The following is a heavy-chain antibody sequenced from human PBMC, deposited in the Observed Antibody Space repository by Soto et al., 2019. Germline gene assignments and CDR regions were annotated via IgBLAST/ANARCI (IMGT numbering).Heavy chain of an antibody. Sequence: GGSLRLSCAASGFTFSDYYMSWIRQAPGKGLEWVSYISSSGSYTNYADSVKGRFTISRDNAKNSVFLQMNSLRAEDTAVYYCATLYYDFWSGYPTGMDVWGQGTTVTVSS. CDR2: ISSSGSYT. D-gene: IGHD3-3*01. CDR1: GFTFSDYY. CDR3: ATLYYDFWSGYPTGMDV. V-gene: IGHV3-11*06. J-gene: IGHJ6*02.